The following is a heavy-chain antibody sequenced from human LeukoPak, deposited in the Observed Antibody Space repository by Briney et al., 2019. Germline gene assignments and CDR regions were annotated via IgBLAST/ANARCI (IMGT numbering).Heavy chain of an antibody. CDR1: GFNFGVVA. CDR3: ARERAGDVDY. Sequence: PGGSLRLSCATSGFNFGVVAMDWIRQAPGKGLEWVGFIRHREYGGTAEYAASVNGRFAISRDDSKSIVYLQMNDLRTEDTGVYYCARERAGDVDYWGLGTLVIVSS. CDR2: IRHREYGGTA. J-gene: IGHJ4*02. V-gene: IGHV3-49*03.